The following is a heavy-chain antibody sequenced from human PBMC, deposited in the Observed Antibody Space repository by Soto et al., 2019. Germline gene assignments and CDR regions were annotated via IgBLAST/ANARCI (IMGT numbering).Heavy chain of an antibody. CDR2: INHSEIT. CDR1: GGSFSGYY. CDR3: AIGPRMWLAGGGY. V-gene: IGHV4-34*01. J-gene: IGHJ4*02. D-gene: IGHD6-19*01. Sequence: QVQLEQWGAGLLKTSETLSLTCAVYGGSFSGYYWSWIRQPPGKGLEWLGEINHSEITNYNTSLKSGVSISIATSKGQFSLKLSSVTAADTAVYYCAIGPRMWLAGGGYWGQGTLVTVSS.